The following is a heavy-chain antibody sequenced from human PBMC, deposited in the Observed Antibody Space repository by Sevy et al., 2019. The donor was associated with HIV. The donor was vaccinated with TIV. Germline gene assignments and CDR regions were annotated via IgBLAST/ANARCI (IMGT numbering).Heavy chain of an antibody. Sequence: ASVKVSCKASGYTFTSYYMHWVRQAPGQGLEWMGIINPSGGSTSCAQKFQGRVTMTRDTSTSTVYMELSSLRSEDTAVYYCARGDYYDSSGYYYSDYYYMDVWGKGTTVTVSS. J-gene: IGHJ6*03. D-gene: IGHD3-22*01. CDR2: INPSGGST. V-gene: IGHV1-46*01. CDR1: GYTFTSYY. CDR3: ARGDYYDSSGYYYSDYYYMDV.